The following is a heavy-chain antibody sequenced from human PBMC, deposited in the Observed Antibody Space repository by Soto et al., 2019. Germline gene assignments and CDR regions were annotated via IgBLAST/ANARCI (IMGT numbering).Heavy chain of an antibody. CDR1: GYTFTSYG. V-gene: IGHV1-18*04. CDR3: XXXXXXXXXXXXXX. Sequence: QVPLVQSGAEVKKPGASVKVSCKASGYTFTSYGISXXXXXXXXXXXWMGWISAYNGNTNYAQKLQGRVTMTTDTSTSTXXXEXXXXXXXXXXXXXXXXXXXXXXXXXXXXXGQGTLVTVSS. CDR2: ISAYNGNT. J-gene: IGHJ4*02.